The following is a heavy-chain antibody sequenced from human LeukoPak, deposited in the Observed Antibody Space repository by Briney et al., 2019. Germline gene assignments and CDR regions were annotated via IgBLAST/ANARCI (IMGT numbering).Heavy chain of an antibody. J-gene: IGHJ4*02. CDR3: ARCPPYSSGWYDFDY. Sequence: KHGESLKISCKGSGYSFTSYWIGWVRQMPGKGLEWMGIIYPGDSDTRYSPSFQGQVTISADKSVSTAYLQWSSLKASDTAMYYCARCPPYSSGWYDFDYWGQGTLVTVSS. V-gene: IGHV5-51*01. D-gene: IGHD6-19*01. CDR1: GYSFTSYW. CDR2: IYPGDSDT.